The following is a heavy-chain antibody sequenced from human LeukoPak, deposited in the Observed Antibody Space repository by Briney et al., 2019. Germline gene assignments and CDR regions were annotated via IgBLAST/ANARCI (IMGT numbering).Heavy chain of an antibody. CDR1: GFTFSSYG. CDR2: ISYDGSNK. Sequence: GGSLRLSCAASGFTFSSYGMHWVRQAPGKGLEWVAVISYDGSNKYYADSVKGRSTISRDNSKNTLYLQMNSLRAEDTAVYYCAKGARGYPHYWGQGTLVTVSS. D-gene: IGHD2-15*01. V-gene: IGHV3-30*18. CDR3: AKGARGYPHY. J-gene: IGHJ4*02.